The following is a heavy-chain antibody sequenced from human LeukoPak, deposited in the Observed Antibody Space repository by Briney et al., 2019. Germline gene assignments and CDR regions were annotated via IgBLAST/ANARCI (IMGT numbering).Heavy chain of an antibody. CDR3: ARDRWSLGY. CDR1: GFTSSDYY. D-gene: IGHD3-16*01. Sequence: PGGSLRLSCAASGFTSSDYYMSWIRQAPGKGLEWVSYISSSSSYTNYADSVKGRFTISRDNAKNSLYLQMNSLRAEDTAVYYCARDRWSLGYWGQGTLVTVSS. CDR2: ISSSSSYT. V-gene: IGHV3-11*06. J-gene: IGHJ4*02.